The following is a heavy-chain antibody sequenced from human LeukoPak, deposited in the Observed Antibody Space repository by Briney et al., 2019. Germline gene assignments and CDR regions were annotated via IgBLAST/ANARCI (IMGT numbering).Heavy chain of an antibody. V-gene: IGHV3-7*01. J-gene: IGHJ2*01. D-gene: IGHD2-2*01. CDR2: IKQDGSEK. Sequence: PGGSLRLSCAASGFTFSSYWMSWVRQAPWKGLEWVANIKQDGSEKYYVDSVKGRFTISRDNAKNSLYLQMNSLRAEDTAVYYCARESIVVVPAASIALPSYWYFDLWGRGTLVTVSS. CDR3: ARESIVVVPAASIALPSYWYFDL. CDR1: GFTFSSYW.